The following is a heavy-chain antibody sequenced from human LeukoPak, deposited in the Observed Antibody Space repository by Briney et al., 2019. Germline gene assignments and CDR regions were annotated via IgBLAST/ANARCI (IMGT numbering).Heavy chain of an antibody. CDR3: ARDSAVAGTIFDY. CDR2: ISGSGGST. CDR1: GFTFSSYG. V-gene: IGHV3-23*01. Sequence: GGTLRLSCAASGFTFSSYGMSWGRHAPRKGLEWVSAISGSGGSTYYADSVKGRFTISRDNSKNTLYLQMNSLRAEDTAVYYCARDSAVAGTIFDYWGQGTLVTVSS. D-gene: IGHD6-19*01. J-gene: IGHJ4*02.